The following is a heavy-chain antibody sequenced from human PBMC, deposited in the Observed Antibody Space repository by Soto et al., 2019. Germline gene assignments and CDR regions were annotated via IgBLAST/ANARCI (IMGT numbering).Heavy chain of an antibody. J-gene: IGHJ4*02. CDR1: GFSLSTSGVG. CDR2: IYWDDDK. V-gene: IGHV2-5*02. D-gene: IGHD5-12*01. CDR3: ATRRSGCDSRHFDY. Sequence: QITLKESGPTLVKPTQTLTLTCTFSGFSLSTSGVGVGWIRQPPGKALEWLALIYWDDDKRYSPSLKSRLTIXKXTXXNQVVLTMTNMDPVDTATYYCATRRSGCDSRHFDYWGQGTLVTVSS.